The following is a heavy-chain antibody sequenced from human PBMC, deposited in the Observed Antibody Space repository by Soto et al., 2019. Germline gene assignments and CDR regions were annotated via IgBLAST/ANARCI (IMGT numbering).Heavy chain of an antibody. CDR2: IYYSGST. D-gene: IGHD6-19*01. Sequence: SETLSLTCTVSGGSISSSSYYWGWIRQPPGKGLEWIGSIYYSGSTYYNPSLKSRVTISVDTSKNQFSLKLSSVTAADTAVYYCARGSSGWYQFDYWGQGTLVTVSS. CDR1: GGSISSSSYY. J-gene: IGHJ4*02. CDR3: ARGSSGWYQFDY. V-gene: IGHV4-39*01.